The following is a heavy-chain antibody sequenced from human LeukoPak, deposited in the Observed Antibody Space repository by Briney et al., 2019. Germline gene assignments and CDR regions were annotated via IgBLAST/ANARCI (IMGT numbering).Heavy chain of an antibody. D-gene: IGHD4-23*01. CDR3: ARARWYGNSGILDY. Sequence: ASVNVSSKASGYTFTGYYMHWVRQAPGQGLEWMGRINPNSCGTNYAQKFQGRVTMTRDTSISTAYMELSRLRSDDTAVYYCARARWYGNSGILDYWGQGTLVTVSS. J-gene: IGHJ4*02. CDR1: GYTFTGYY. CDR2: INPNSCGT. V-gene: IGHV1-2*06.